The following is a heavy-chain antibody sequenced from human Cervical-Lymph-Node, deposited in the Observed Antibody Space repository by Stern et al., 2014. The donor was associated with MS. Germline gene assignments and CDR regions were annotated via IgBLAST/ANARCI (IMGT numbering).Heavy chain of an antibody. CDR3: AKDIRVYSSGWFSGMDV. V-gene: IGHV3-9*01. J-gene: IGHJ6*02. Sequence: EVQLVESGGDLVQPGRSLRLSCAASGFTFDDYDMHWVRQAPGKGLEWVGTISWSSGSIGYVDSVKGRFTISRDNAKNSLYLQMNNLRTEDTALYYCAKDIRVYSSGWFSGMDVWGQGTTVTVSS. CDR1: GFTFDDYD. D-gene: IGHD6-19*01. CDR2: ISWSSGSI.